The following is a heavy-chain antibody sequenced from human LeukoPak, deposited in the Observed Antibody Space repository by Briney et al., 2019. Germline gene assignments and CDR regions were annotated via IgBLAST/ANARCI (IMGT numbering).Heavy chain of an antibody. J-gene: IGHJ3*02. Sequence: PSETLSLTCTVSRGSISSYYWSWIRQPPGKGLECIGYIYNSGSTNYNPSLKSRVSISVDTSKNQFSLKLSSVTAADTAVYYCARSAIDAFDIWGQGTMVTVSS. CDR2: IYNSGST. CDR1: RGSISSYY. V-gene: IGHV4-59*08. CDR3: ARSAIDAFDI. D-gene: IGHD6-25*01.